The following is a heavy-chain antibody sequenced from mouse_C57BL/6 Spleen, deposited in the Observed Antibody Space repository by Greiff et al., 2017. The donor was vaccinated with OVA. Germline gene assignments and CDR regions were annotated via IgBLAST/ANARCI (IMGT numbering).Heavy chain of an antibody. CDR3: ARSEANWAFDY. J-gene: IGHJ2*01. Sequence: VQLQQSGAELVKPGASVKISCKASGYAFSSYWMNCVKQRPGKGLEWIGQIYPGDGDTNYNGKFKGKATLTADKSSSTAYMQLSSLTSEDSAVYFCARSEANWAFDYWGQGTTLTVSS. CDR2: IYPGDGDT. CDR1: GYAFSSYW. D-gene: IGHD4-1*01. V-gene: IGHV1-80*01.